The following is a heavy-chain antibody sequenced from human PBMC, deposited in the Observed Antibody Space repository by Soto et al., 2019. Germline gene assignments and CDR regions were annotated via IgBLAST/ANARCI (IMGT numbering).Heavy chain of an antibody. J-gene: IGHJ6*02. CDR3: ASLIAAAGPPHSPRYYYGMDV. V-gene: IGHV1-69*12. D-gene: IGHD6-13*01. CDR2: IIPIFGTA. Sequence: QVQLVQSGAEVKKPGSSVKVSCKASGGTFSSYAISWVRQAPGQGLEWMGGIIPIFGTADYAQKFQGRVTITADESAXTAYMELSSLRSEDTAVYYCASLIAAAGPPHSPRYYYGMDVWGQGTTVTVSS. CDR1: GGTFSSYA.